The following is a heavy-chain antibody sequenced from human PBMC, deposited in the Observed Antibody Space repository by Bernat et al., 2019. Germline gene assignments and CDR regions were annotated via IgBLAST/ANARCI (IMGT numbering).Heavy chain of an antibody. D-gene: IGHD3-3*01. V-gene: IGHV3-7*03. J-gene: IGHJ5*02. CDR3: ARDGPIGGRAWLDP. CDR2: IKEDGRET. CDR1: GYTFGSYW. Sequence: EVQLVESGGGLVQPGGSLRLSCATSGYTFGSYWMTWVRQAPGMGLEWVASIKEDGRETQYVDSVKGRFTISRDNAKNTLHLQMNSLRVEDTALYPCARDGPIGGRAWLDPWGRGTLVTVSS.